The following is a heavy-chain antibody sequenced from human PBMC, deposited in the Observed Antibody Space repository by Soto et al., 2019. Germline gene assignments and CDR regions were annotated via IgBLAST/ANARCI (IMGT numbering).Heavy chain of an antibody. V-gene: IGHV1-18*04. CDR2: ITASNGNT. CDR3: ARGNSYGSYWYFDL. J-gene: IGHJ2*01. CDR1: GFSFSTYG. D-gene: IGHD5-18*01. Sequence: QLVQSGAEVKNPGASVRVSCKASGFSFSTYGITWVRQAPGQGLEWMGWITASNGNTHYAQDLQGRVTMTTDTSTSPAYMELWRLRSDDTAVYYCARGNSYGSYWYFDLWGRGTLVTVSS.